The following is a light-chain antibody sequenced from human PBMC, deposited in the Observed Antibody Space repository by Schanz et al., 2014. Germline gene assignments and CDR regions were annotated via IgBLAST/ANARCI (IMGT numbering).Light chain of an antibody. CDR3: HQYNSWPRT. V-gene: IGKV3-15*01. CDR2: GAS. CDR1: QSVSSS. J-gene: IGKJ1*01. Sequence: EIVLTQSPGTLSLSPGERATLSCRASQSVSSSFLAWYQQKPGQAPKVLIYGASTRATGIPARFSGSGSAAEFTLTISSLQSEDFAVYYCHQYNSWPRTFGQGTKVEFK.